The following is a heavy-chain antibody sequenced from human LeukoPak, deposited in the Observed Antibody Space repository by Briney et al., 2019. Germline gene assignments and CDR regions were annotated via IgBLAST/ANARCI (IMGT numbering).Heavy chain of an antibody. Sequence: PGGSLRLSCAASGFTFDDYAMHWVRQAPGKGLEWVSSISTGSSYIYYADSVKGRFTISRDNAKNSLYLQMNSLRAEDTAVYYCARGRGVVISAFDIWGQGTMVTVSS. J-gene: IGHJ3*02. CDR3: ARGRGVVISAFDI. D-gene: IGHD3-22*01. CDR2: ISTGSSYI. V-gene: IGHV3-21*01. CDR1: GFTFDDYA.